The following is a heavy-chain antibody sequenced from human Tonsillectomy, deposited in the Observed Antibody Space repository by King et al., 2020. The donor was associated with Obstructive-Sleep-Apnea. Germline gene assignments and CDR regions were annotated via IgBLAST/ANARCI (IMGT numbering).Heavy chain of an antibody. J-gene: IGHJ4*02. D-gene: IGHD6-13*01. CDR3: ARGRLIAAAGID. CDR1: GGSVSSHY. V-gene: IGHV4-59*02. CDR2: IYYNGGT. Sequence: QLQESGPGLVKPSEALSLTCAVSGGSVSSHYWSWIRPPPGGGLEWIGWIYYNGGTNYSPSLRSRVAMSADTSKNQVSLKLSSVTAADTAVYYCARGRLIAAAGIDWGQGTLVTVSS.